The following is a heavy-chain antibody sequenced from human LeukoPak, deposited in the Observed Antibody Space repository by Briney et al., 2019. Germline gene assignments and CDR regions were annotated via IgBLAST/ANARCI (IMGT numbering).Heavy chain of an antibody. CDR3: ARPRAMTTGVGRYFDL. J-gene: IGHJ2*01. CDR2: INGGGENT. CDR1: GFTFTSYA. Sequence: GGSLRLSCGASGFTFTSYAVSWIRQAPGKGLEWVSAINGGGENTYYGDSVKGRFTISRDNSKNTLYLQMNSLRAEDTATYYCARPRAMTTGVGRYFDLSGRGTLVTVSS. V-gene: IGHV3-23*01. D-gene: IGHD1-1*01.